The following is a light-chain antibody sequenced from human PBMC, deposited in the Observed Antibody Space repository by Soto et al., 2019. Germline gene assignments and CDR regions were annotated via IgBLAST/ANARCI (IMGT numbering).Light chain of an antibody. CDR3: QHYQRYPPS. J-gene: IGKJ4*01. V-gene: IGKV1-16*01. Sequence: DIQMTQSPSSLSASVGGRVTITCRASHPININLVWFQQKPGKAPKSLIYAATNLQSGVPSRFSGSGGGTDFSLTISSLQPEDVATYYCQHYQRYPPSFGGGTKLEIK. CDR1: HPININ. CDR2: AAT.